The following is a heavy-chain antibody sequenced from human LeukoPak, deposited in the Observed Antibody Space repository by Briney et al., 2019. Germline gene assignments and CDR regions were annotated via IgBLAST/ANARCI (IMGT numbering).Heavy chain of an antibody. CDR2: INHSGST. V-gene: IGHV4-34*01. J-gene: IGHJ3*02. CDR1: GGSFSGYY. Sequence: PSGTLSLTCAVYGGSFSGYYWSWIRQPPGKGLEWIGEINHSGSTNYNPSLKSRVTISVDTSKNQFSLKLSSVTAADTAVYYCARGTYDSSGYYALSDAFDIWGQGTMVTVSS. CDR3: ARGTYDSSGYYALSDAFDI. D-gene: IGHD3-22*01.